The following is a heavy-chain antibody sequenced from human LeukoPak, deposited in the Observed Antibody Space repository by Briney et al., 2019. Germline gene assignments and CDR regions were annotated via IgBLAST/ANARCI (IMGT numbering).Heavy chain of an antibody. CDR3: ARANGSSSGWYNFDY. Sequence: ASVKVSCKASGYTFTSYYMHWVRRAPGQGLEWMGIINPSGGSTSYAQKFQGRVTMTRDTSTSTVYMELSSLRSEDTAVYYCARANGSSSGWYNFDYWGQGTLVTVSS. CDR2: INPSGGST. CDR1: GYTFTSYY. V-gene: IGHV1-46*01. D-gene: IGHD6-19*01. J-gene: IGHJ4*02.